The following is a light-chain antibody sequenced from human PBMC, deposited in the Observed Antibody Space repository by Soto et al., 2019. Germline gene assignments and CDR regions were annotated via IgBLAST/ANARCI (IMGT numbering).Light chain of an antibody. CDR1: QSITNN. CDR3: QQYYNWPPYT. V-gene: IGKV3-15*01. CDR2: GAS. J-gene: IGKJ2*01. Sequence: ETVMTQSPATLSVSPGGRATLSCRASQSITNNYLAWYQQKPGQTPRLLIYGASTRATGVPPRFSGSRSGTEFTLTISSLQSEDFAVYYCQQYYNWPPYTFGQGTKVDIK.